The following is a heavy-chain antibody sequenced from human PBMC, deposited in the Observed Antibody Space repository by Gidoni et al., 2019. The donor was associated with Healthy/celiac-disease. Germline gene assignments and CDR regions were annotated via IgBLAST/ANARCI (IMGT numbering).Heavy chain of an antibody. CDR2: IYSGVST. CDR1: GFTVSSNY. Sequence: EVQLVESGGGLIQPGGSLRLSCAASGFTVSSNYMSWVRQAPGKGLEWVSVIYSGVSTYYADSVKGRFTISRDNSKNTLYLQMNSLRAEDTAVYYCARGLDFWSGYYTGISPKPPDYWGQGTLVTVSS. V-gene: IGHV3-53*01. D-gene: IGHD3-3*01. CDR3: ARGLDFWSGYYTGISPKPPDY. J-gene: IGHJ4*02.